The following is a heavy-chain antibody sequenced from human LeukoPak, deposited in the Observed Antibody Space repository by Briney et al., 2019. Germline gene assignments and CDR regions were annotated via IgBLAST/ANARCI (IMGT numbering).Heavy chain of an antibody. D-gene: IGHD4-11*01. CDR2: IYHSGST. J-gene: IGHJ5*02. CDR1: DYSISSDYY. Sequence: SETLSLTCVVSDYSISSDYYWGWIRQPPGKGLEWIGSIYHSGSTYYNPSLKSRVTISVDTSKNQFSLKLSSVTAADTAVYYCARSTVTRNNWFDPWGQGTLVTVSS. V-gene: IGHV4-38-2*01. CDR3: ARSTVTRNNWFDP.